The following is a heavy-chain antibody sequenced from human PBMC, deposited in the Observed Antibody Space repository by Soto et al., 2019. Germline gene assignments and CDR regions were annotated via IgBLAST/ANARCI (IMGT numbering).Heavy chain of an antibody. D-gene: IGHD1-7*01. J-gene: IGHJ6*02. CDR2: ISYDGLNQ. Sequence: QEEVVESGGGVVQPGRSLRLSCAASGFTFSSHAFHWVRQAPGKGLEWVAVISYDGLNQYYTDSVKGRFTISRDNSTHTLYLQMISLSADDTALYYCARGGGRNFGYYCSAMDVWGQWTTVAVSS. V-gene: IGHV3-30*04. CDR1: GFTFSSHA. CDR3: ARGGGRNFGYYCSAMDV.